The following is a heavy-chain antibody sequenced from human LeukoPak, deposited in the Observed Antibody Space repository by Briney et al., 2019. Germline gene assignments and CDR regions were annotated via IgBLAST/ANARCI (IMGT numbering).Heavy chain of an antibody. Sequence: SETLSLTCAVSGYSISSGYYWGWIRQPPGKGLEWIGSIYHSGSTYYNPSLKSRVTISVDTSKNQFSLKLSSVTDADTAVYYCARLPPYCGGDCYSGAFDIWGQGTMVTVSS. CDR3: ARLPPYCGGDCYSGAFDI. CDR1: GYSISSGYY. CDR2: IYHSGST. D-gene: IGHD2-21*01. V-gene: IGHV4-38-2*01. J-gene: IGHJ3*02.